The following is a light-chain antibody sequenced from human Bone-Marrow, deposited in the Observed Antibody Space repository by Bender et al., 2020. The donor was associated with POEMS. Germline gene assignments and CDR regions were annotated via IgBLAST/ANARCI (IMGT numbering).Light chain of an antibody. CDR3: NSYTTSNTFWV. CDR2: DVS. CDR1: SSDVGGYDY. V-gene: IGLV2-14*01. Sequence: QSALTQPASVSESPGQSITISCTGSSSDVGGYDYVSWYQQHPGKAPKLMIYDVSNRPSGVSDRFSGSKSGNTASLTISGLQAEDEADYYCNSYTTSNTFWVFGGGTRLTVL. J-gene: IGLJ3*02.